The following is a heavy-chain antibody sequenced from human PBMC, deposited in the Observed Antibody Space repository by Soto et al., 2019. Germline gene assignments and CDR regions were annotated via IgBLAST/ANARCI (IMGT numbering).Heavy chain of an antibody. D-gene: IGHD3-9*01. J-gene: IGHJ6*03. Sequence: PGGSLRLSCAASGFTFSSYSMNWVRQAPGKGLEWVSYISSSSSTIYYADSVKGRFTISRDNAKNSLYLQMNSLRAEDTAVYYCARDQPPYFDWLLSPYYMDVWGKGTTVTVSS. CDR1: GFTFSSYS. V-gene: IGHV3-48*01. CDR2: ISSSSSTI. CDR3: ARDQPPYFDWLLSPYYMDV.